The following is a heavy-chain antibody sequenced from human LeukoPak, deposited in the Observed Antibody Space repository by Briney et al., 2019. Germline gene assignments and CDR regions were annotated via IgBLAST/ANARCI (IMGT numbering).Heavy chain of an antibody. Sequence: PGRSLRLSCAASGFTFSSYAMHWVRQAPGKGPEWVAVISYDGSNKYCADSVKGRFTISRDNSKNTLYLQMNSLRAEDTAVYYCARGDYGAPFDYWGQGTVVTVSS. CDR1: GFTFSSYA. CDR2: ISYDGSNK. D-gene: IGHD4-17*01. J-gene: IGHJ4*02. CDR3: ARGDYGAPFDY. V-gene: IGHV3-30*04.